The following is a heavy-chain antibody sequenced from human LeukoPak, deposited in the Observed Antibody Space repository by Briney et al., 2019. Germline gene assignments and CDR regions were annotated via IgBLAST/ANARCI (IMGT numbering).Heavy chain of an antibody. CDR2: IRGSGDST. CDR3: AKVPVKYCSSTSCYVGAFDI. J-gene: IGHJ3*02. V-gene: IGHV3-23*01. CDR1: GFTFSSYA. Sequence: PGGSLRLSCAASGFTFSSYAMSWVRQAPGKGLEWVSGIRGSGDSTHYADSVKGRFTISRDYSKNTLYLQMKSLRAEDTAVYYCAKVPVKYCSSTSCYVGAFDIWGRGTMVTVSS. D-gene: IGHD2-2*01.